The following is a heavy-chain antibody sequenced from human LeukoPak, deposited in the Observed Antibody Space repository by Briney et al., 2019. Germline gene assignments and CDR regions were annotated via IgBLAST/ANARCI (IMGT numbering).Heavy chain of an antibody. J-gene: IGHJ4*02. D-gene: IGHD3-22*01. V-gene: IGHV4-59*08. CDR3: ARHYYDSSGYYPFDY. CDR1: GGSISSYY. CDR2: IYYSGST. Sequence: SETLPLTCTVSGGSISSYYWSWIRQPPGQGLEWIGYIYYSGSTNYNPSLKSRVTISVDTSKNQFSLKLSSVTAADTAVYYCARHYYDSSGYYPFDYWGQGTLVTVSS.